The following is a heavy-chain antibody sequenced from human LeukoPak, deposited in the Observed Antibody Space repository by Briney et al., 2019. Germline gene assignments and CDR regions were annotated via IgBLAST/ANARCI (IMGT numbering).Heavy chain of an antibody. Sequence: ASVKVSCKASGYTLTGYYMHWVRQAPGQGLEWMGWINPNSGGTNYAQKFQGRVTMTRDTSISTAYMELSRLRSDDTAVYYCARAPPSIVGENWFDPWGQGTLVTVSS. CDR3: ARAPPSIVGENWFDP. CDR1: GYTLTGYY. J-gene: IGHJ5*02. CDR2: INPNSGGT. D-gene: IGHD1-26*01. V-gene: IGHV1-2*02.